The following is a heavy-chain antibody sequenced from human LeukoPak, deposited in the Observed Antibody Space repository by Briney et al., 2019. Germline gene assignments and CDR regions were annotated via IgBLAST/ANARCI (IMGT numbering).Heavy chain of an antibody. D-gene: IGHD6-13*01. CDR2: ISGSGGST. J-gene: IGHJ4*02. Sequence: GGSLRLSCAASGFTFSSYAMSWVRRAPGQGLEWVSAISGSGGSTYYADSVKGRFTISRDNSKNTLYLQMNSLRAEDTAVYYCAKALYSSSSAPFDYWGQGTLVTVSS. CDR3: AKALYSSSSAPFDY. CDR1: GFTFSSYA. V-gene: IGHV3-23*01.